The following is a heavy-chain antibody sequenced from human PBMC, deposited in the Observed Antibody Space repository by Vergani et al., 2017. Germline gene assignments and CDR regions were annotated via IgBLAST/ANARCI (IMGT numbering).Heavy chain of an antibody. D-gene: IGHD5-24*01. CDR1: GFSFSDYY. J-gene: IGHJ3*02. Sequence: VQLLESGGGLVQPGGSLRLSCAASGFSFSDYYMTWIRQAPGKGLEWVSYISNSGNTIEYADSVKGRFSISRDNAKSSLFLQMDSLRAEDTAVYYCARDHRDYNNYPGTFDIWGQGSMVTVSS. V-gene: IGHV3-11*01. CDR2: ISNSGNTI. CDR3: ARDHRDYNNYPGTFDI.